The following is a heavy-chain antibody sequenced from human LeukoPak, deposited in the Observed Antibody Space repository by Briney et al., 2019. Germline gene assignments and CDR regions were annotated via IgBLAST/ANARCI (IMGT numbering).Heavy chain of an antibody. D-gene: IGHD3-3*01. CDR3: ARASYYDFWSGYYEGYYFDY. V-gene: IGHV1-8*03. CDR2: MNPNSGNT. J-gene: IGHJ4*02. Sequence: ASVKVSCKASGYTFTSHDINWVRQATGQGLEWMGWMNPNSGNTGYAQKFQGRVTITRNTSIGTAYMELSSLRSEDTAVYYCARASYYDFWSGYYEGYYFDYWGQGTLVTVSS. CDR1: GYTFTSHD.